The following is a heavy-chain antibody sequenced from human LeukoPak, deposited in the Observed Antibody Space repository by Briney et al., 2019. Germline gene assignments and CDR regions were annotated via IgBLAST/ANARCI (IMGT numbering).Heavy chain of an antibody. CDR2: IYTSGST. CDR1: GGSISSGSYH. CDR3: ARDYYDSSGYDNYFDY. J-gene: IGHJ4*02. V-gene: IGHV4-61*02. Sequence: SETLSLTCTASGGSISSGSYHWSWIRQPAGKGMEWIGRIYTSGSTNYNPSLKSRVTISVDTSKNQFSLKLSSVTAADTAVYYCARDYYDSSGYDNYFDYWGQGTLVTVSS. D-gene: IGHD3-22*01.